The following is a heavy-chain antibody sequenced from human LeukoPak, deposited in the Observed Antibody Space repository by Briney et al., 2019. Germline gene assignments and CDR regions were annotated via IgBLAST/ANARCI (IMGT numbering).Heavy chain of an antibody. CDR3: ARGAPRGVWNFYFDY. D-gene: IGHD1-7*01. Sequence: ASVTVSCTASHYAFSSYGIGWVRQAPGQGLEWMGWVGPYNRKTNYSQKFQGRVTMTTDTSTNTAYLELRTLRSDDTAVYYCARGAPRGVWNFYFDYWGQGTLVTVSS. CDR2: VGPYNRKT. J-gene: IGHJ4*02. CDR1: HYAFSSYG. V-gene: IGHV1-18*01.